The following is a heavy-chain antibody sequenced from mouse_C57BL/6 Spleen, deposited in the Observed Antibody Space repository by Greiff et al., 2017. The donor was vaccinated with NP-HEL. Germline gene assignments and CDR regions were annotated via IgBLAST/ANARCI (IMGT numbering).Heavy chain of an antibody. CDR1: GYSITSGYY. J-gene: IGHJ3*01. CDR2: ISYDGSN. V-gene: IGHV3-6*01. CDR3: ARMGSAWFAY. Sequence: EVQLQQSGPGLVKPSQSLSLTCSVTGYSITSGYYWNWIRQFPGNKLEWMGYISYDGSNNYNPSLKNPISITRDTSKNQCFLKLKSVATEDTATYYCARMGSAWFAYWGQGTLVTVSA.